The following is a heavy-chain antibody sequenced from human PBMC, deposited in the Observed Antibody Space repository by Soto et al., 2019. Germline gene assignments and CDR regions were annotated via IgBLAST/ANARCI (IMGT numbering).Heavy chain of an antibody. CDR1: GDSFISYW. J-gene: IGHJ6*02. CDR3: ATLLTPPFEEKGMDV. D-gene: IGHD3-9*01. CDR2: IYPADSDT. V-gene: IGHV5-51*01. Sequence: PGESLKISCYGSGDSFISYWVAWVRQMPGKGLEGMGSIYPADSDTRYSPSFPGQVTISVDKSINTAYLEWRSLKASDTAMFYCATLLTPPFEEKGMDVWGLGTTVTVSS.